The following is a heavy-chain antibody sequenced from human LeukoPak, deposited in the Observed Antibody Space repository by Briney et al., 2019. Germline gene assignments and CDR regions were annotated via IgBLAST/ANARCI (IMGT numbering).Heavy chain of an antibody. CDR2: INHSGST. D-gene: IGHD3-10*01. V-gene: IGHV4-34*01. CDR3: ARHSGIAMANYYGMDA. Sequence: SETLSLTCTVSGGSISSYYWSWIRQPPGKGLEWIGEINHSGSTNYNPSLKSRVTISVDTSKNQFSLKLSSVTAADTAVYYCARHSGIAMANYYGMDAWGQGTTVTVSS. J-gene: IGHJ6*02. CDR1: GGSISSYY.